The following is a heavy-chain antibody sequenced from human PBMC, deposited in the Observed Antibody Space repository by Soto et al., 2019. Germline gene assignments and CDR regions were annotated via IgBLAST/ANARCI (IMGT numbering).Heavy chain of an antibody. V-gene: IGHV1-18*01. CDR2: ISAYTVNT. D-gene: IGHD1-26*01. Sequence: QVQLVQSGAAVKKPGASVKVSCMASGYTFTTYGISWVRQAHGQWLGWLGWISAYTVNTNYAQKLQGRVTMTTDTTTSTAYMERRSIRSDYTAGYYCASDLAIGGETTFDYWGHRTLVTVSS. J-gene: IGHJ4*01. CDR1: GYTFTTYG. CDR3: ASDLAIGGETTFDY.